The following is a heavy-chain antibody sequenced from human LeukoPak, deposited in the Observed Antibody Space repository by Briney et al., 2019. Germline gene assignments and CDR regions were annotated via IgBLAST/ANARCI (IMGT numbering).Heavy chain of an antibody. V-gene: IGHV4-61*02. CDR1: YGSISDISYY. D-gene: IGHD3-10*01. CDR3: ASTLTYWFGGGLAD. Sequence: PSETLSLTCTVSYGSISDISYYWSWIRQPAGKGLEWIGRIYTSGSTNYNPSLKSRVTISVDTSKNQFSLKLSSVTAADTAVYYCASTLTYWFGGGLADWGQGTLVTVSS. CDR2: IYTSGST. J-gene: IGHJ4*02.